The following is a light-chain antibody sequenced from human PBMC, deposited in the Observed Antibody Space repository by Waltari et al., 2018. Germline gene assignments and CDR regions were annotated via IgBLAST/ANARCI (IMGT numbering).Light chain of an antibody. V-gene: IGKV2-30*02. CDR2: QVS. CDR3: MQAKFVPWT. Sequence: QGRVHTDGSTDLSWYQQRPGKSPRRLIYQVSRRDSGVPDRFRGSGSGTDFTLEISSVEADDVGFYYCMQAKFVPWTFGQGTEVEIK. J-gene: IGKJ1*01. CDR1: QGRVHTDGSTD.